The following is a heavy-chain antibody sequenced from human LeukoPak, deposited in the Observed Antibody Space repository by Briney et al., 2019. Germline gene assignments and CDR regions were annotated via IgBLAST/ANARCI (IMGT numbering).Heavy chain of an antibody. CDR1: GVSFNDYY. V-gene: IGHV4-34*01. CDR2: INHSGYT. CDR3: TRMTTGHDY. D-gene: IGHD4-17*01. J-gene: IGHJ4*02. Sequence: MPSETLSLTCAVSGVSFNDYYWSWVRQTPGKGLEWIGEINHSGYTNDSPSLKSRVTLSIDTSRKQFSLNLRSVTVADTGIYYCTRMTTGHDYWGQGTPVTVSS.